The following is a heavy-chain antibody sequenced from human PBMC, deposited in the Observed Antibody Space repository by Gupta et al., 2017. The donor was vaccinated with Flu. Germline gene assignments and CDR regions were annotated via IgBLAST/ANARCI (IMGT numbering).Heavy chain of an antibody. J-gene: IGHJ6*02. V-gene: IGHV5-10-1*01. CDR2: IDPTDSYT. CDR3: ARLRELNGWYFYFDMDV. Sequence: EVQLVQSAAELRKPGEALRISCKGSGYNFTNSWISGVRQKPGKGLEWMGRIDPTDSYTNYSPSFQGHVTISADNSISTAYVQWSSLKASDTAIYYCARLRELNGWYFYFDMDVWGQGTTVTVS. CDR1: GYNFTNSW. D-gene: IGHD6-19*01.